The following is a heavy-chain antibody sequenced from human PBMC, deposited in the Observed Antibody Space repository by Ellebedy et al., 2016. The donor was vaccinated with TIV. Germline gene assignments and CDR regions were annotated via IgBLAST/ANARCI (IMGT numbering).Heavy chain of an antibody. CDR1: GYMFTDYY. J-gene: IGHJ4*02. Sequence: ASVKVSCXASGYMFTDYYMHWVRQAPGQGLEWMGWINPNSGGTNYAQKFQGRVTMTRDTSISTAYMELSRVRSEDTAVYYCARRYFDWLWLDFWGQGTLVTVSS. CDR3: ARRYFDWLWLDF. V-gene: IGHV1-2*02. CDR2: INPNSGGT. D-gene: IGHD3-9*01.